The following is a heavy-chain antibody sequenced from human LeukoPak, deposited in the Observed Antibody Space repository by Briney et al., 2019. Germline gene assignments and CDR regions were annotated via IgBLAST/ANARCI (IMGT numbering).Heavy chain of an antibody. D-gene: IGHD5-18*01. J-gene: IGHJ4*02. CDR2: VYYSGST. CDR1: GGSISSYY. CDR3: ARDGLRSGYSYGYFDY. Sequence: SETLSLTCTVSGGSISSYYWSWIRQPPGKGLEWIGYVYYSGSTNYNPSLKSRVTISVDTSKNKFSLKLSSVPAADAAVYYCARDGLRSGYSYGYFDYWGQGTLVTVSS. V-gene: IGHV4-59*12.